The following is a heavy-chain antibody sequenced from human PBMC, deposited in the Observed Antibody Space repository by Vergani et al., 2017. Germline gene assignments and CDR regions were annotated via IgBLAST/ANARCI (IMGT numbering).Heavy chain of an antibody. V-gene: IGHV3-73*01. CDR1: GFTFSGSA. D-gene: IGHD1-1*01. CDR2: IRSKANSYAT. Sequence: EVQLVESGGGLVQPGGSLKLSCAASGFTFSGSAMHWVRQASGKGLEWVGRIRSKANSYATAYAASVKGRFTIARDDSKKPAYLQMNSLKPEDTAVYYCQRGLERHQPRDYWGQGTLVTVSS. CDR3: QRGLERHQPRDY. J-gene: IGHJ4*02.